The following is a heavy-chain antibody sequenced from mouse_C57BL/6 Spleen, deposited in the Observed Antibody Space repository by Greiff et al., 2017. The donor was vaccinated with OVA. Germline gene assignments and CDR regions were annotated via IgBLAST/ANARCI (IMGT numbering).Heavy chain of an antibody. CDR1: GFSLSTSGMG. D-gene: IGHD1-1*01. Sequence: QVQLKESGPGILQSSQTLSLTCSFSGFSLSTSGMGVSWIRQPSGKGLEWLAHIYWDDDKRYNPSLKSRLTISKDTSRNQVFLKITSVDTADTATYYCARRCDGSSSGGYFDVWGTGTTVTVSS. CDR2: IYWDDDK. V-gene: IGHV8-12*01. J-gene: IGHJ1*03. CDR3: ARRCDGSSSGGYFDV.